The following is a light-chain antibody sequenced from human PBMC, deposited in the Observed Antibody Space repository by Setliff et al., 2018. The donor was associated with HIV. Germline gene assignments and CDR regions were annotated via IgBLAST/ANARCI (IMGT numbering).Light chain of an antibody. V-gene: IGLV2-14*01. Sequence: QSVLTQPASVSGSPGQSTTISCTGTSSDVGGYNYVSWYQQHPGKAPKLMIYDVSKRPSGVSDRFSGSKSGNTASLTISGLQAEDEADYYCSSSRSSTIEVFGTGTKVTVL. J-gene: IGLJ1*01. CDR3: SSSRSSTIEV. CDR1: SSDVGGYNY. CDR2: DVS.